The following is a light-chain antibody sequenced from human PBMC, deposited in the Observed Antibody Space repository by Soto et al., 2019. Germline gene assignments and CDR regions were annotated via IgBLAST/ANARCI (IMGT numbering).Light chain of an antibody. CDR2: GAS. V-gene: IGKV3-20*01. Sequence: EIVLTQSPGTLSLSPGESATLSCRSSQSVSSSYVAWYQQKPGQAPRLLSDGASSTATVIPDRFSGSGAETDVTLTISRLEPEDLAVYYCQQYGSSPTYTFGQGTKLEIK. CDR1: QSVSSSY. J-gene: IGKJ2*01. CDR3: QQYGSSPTYT.